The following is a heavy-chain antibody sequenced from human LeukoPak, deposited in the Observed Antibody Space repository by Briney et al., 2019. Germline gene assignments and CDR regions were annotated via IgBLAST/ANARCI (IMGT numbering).Heavy chain of an antibody. J-gene: IGHJ3*02. CDR1: GFTFSNYR. Sequence: GGSLRLSCAASGFTFSNYRMSWVRQAPGKGLEWVSAISGSGGSTYYADSVKGRFTISRDNSKNTLYLQMNSLRAEDTAVYYCAKLPTWSSTRDAFDIWGQGTMVTVSS. CDR3: AKLPTWSSTRDAFDI. CDR2: ISGSGGST. D-gene: IGHD2-2*01. V-gene: IGHV3-23*01.